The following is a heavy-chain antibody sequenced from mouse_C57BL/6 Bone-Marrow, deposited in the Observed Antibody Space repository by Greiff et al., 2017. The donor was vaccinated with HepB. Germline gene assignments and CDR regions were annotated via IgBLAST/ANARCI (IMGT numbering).Heavy chain of an antibody. CDR1: GFSLTSYG. Sequence: VQLQESGPGLVQPSQSLSITCTVSGFSLTSYGVHWVSQSPGKGLEWMGVIWSGGSADNNAAFMSRLRITKDNTKTQIFYIMNSLQADDTSIYYCAKSGGYNYAMDYWGQGTSVTVSS. CDR3: AKSGGYNYAMDY. J-gene: IGHJ4*01. D-gene: IGHD2-2*01. V-gene: IGHV2-5*01. CDR2: IWSGGSA.